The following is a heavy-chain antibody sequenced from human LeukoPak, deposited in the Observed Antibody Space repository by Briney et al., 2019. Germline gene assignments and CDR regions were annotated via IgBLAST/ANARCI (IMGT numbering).Heavy chain of an antibody. D-gene: IGHD4-17*01. CDR1: EFSFSIYA. CDR3: ARGGHGDYEAPAGY. V-gene: IGHV3-23*01. J-gene: IGHJ4*02. CDR2: ITSSGEST. Sequence: GGSLRLSCAASEFSFSIYAMSWVRQAPGKGLEWVSSITSSGESTYYTGSVKGRFTISRDNSKNTLYLQMNSLRAEDTAVYYCARGGHGDYEAPAGYWGQGTLVTVSS.